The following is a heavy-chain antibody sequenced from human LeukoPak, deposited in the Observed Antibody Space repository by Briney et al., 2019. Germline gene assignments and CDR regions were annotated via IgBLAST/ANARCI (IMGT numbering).Heavy chain of an antibody. D-gene: IGHD6-19*01. CDR2: IYSGGST. J-gene: IGHJ4*02. Sequence: GGSLRLSCAASGFTFTSYAMNWVRQAPGKGLEWVSVIYSGGSTYYADSVKGRFTISRDNSKNTLYLQMNSLRAEDTAVYYCARVSYSSGWYPSFDYWGQGTLVTVSS. V-gene: IGHV3-53*01. CDR3: ARVSYSSGWYPSFDY. CDR1: GFTFTSYA.